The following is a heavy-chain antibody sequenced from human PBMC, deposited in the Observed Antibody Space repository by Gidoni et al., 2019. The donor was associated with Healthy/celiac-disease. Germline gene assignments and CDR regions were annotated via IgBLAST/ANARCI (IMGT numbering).Heavy chain of an antibody. CDR1: GFTFRSYA. CDR3: AKTPFPTGDRVYFDY. D-gene: IGHD7-27*01. CDR2: ISGSGVST. V-gene: IGHV3-23*01. J-gene: IGHJ4*02. Sequence: EVQLLESGGGLVQPGGSLRLSCAASGFTFRSYAICWVRQAPGKGLEWVAAISGSGVSTYYADSVKGRFTISRDNSKNTLYLQMNSLRAEDTAVYYCAKTPFPTGDRVYFDYWGQGSLVTVSS.